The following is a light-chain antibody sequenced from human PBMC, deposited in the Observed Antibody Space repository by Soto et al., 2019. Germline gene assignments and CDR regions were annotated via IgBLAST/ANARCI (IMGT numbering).Light chain of an antibody. J-gene: IGKJ1*01. CDR2: KAS. CDR1: QSISSW. CDR3: QQYNSYWT. Sequence: DIQRTQSPSSLCGSVGDRVTITCRASQSISSWLAWYQQKPGKAPNLLIYKASSLEGGVPSRFSGSGSGTEFTLTISSLQPDDFATYYCQQYNSYWTFGQGTKVDIK. V-gene: IGKV1-5*03.